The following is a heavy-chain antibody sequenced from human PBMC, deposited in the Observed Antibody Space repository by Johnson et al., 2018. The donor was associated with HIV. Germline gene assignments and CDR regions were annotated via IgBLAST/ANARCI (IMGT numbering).Heavy chain of an antibody. D-gene: IGHD6-13*01. V-gene: IGHV3-30-3*01. J-gene: IGHJ3*02. CDR2: ILYDGSNK. CDR1: GFTFSSYA. Sequence: QVQLVESGGGVVQPGRSLRLSCAASGFTFSSYAMHWVRQAPGKGLEWVAVILYDGSNKYYADSVNGRFTISRDNSKNTLYLQMNSLSVEDTAVYYCASLTWVARSSRFSAFDIWGQGTMVTVSS. CDR3: ASLTWVARSSRFSAFDI.